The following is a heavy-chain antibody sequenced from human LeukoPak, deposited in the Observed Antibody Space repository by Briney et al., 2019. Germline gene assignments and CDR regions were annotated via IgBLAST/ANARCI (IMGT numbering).Heavy chain of an antibody. CDR1: GFTFSSYS. V-gene: IGHV3-21*04. Sequence: GGSLRLSCAASGFTFSSYSMNWVRQAPGKGLEWVSSISSSSSYIYYADSVKGRFTISRDNAKNSLYLQMNSLRADDTAVYYCARRLTTSQDLDYWGQGTLVTVSS. J-gene: IGHJ4*02. CDR3: ARRLTTSQDLDY. D-gene: IGHD2-2*01. CDR2: ISSSSSYI.